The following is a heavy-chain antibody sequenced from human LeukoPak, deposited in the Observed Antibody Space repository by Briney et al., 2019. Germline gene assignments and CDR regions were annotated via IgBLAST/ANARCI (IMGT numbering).Heavy chain of an antibody. CDR3: AREPIYSGYGPDYYYYYYMDV. V-gene: IGHV1-69*05. D-gene: IGHD5-12*01. CDR2: IIPIFGTA. J-gene: IGHJ6*03. Sequence: SVKVSCKASGGTFSSYAISWVRQAPGQGLEWMGRIIPIFGTANYAQKFQGRVTITTDESTSTAYMELSSLRSDDTAVYYCAREPIYSGYGPDYYYYYYMDVWGKGTTVTVSS. CDR1: GGTFSSYA.